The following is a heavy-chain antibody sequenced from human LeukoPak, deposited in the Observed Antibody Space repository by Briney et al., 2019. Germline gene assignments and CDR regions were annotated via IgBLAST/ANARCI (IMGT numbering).Heavy chain of an antibody. CDR1: GXTFDDYA. CDR2: ISGDGGST. V-gene: IGHV3-43*02. CDR3: AKVLGYYDSSGYYQEGGFDY. Sequence: GGSLRLSCAASGXTFDDYAMHWVRQAPGKGLEWVCLISGDGGSTYYADSVKGRFTISRDNSKNSLYLQMNSLRKEDTGLYYCAKVLGYYDSSGYYQEGGFDYWGQGTLVTVSS. D-gene: IGHD3-22*01. J-gene: IGHJ4*02.